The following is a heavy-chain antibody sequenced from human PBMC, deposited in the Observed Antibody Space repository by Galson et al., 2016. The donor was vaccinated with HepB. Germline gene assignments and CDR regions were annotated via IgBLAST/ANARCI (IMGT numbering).Heavy chain of an antibody. CDR3: KRVKELGRGFHS. CDR2: TYYRSEWSN. Sequence: CAISGDSVSNTHAGWNWIRQSPSRGLEWLGRTYYRSEWSNDYAESVKSRMTINGDTTKNQFSLQLNSVTPEDTGIYYCKRVKELGRGFHSWGQGSLVIVSS. J-gene: IGHJ4*02. V-gene: IGHV6-1*01. CDR1: GDSVSNTHAG. D-gene: IGHD7-27*01.